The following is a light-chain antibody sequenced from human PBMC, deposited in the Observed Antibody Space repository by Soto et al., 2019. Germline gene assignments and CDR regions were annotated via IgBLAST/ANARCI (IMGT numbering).Light chain of an antibody. CDR1: SSDVGGYNY. J-gene: IGLJ1*01. Sequence: QSGLAQPASVSGSPGQAITISRTGTSSDVGGYNYVSWYQQHPGKAPKLMIYDVSNRPSGVSNRFSGSKSGNTASLTISGLQAEDEADYYCSSYTSSSTLVFGTGTKVTVL. V-gene: IGLV2-14*01. CDR2: DVS. CDR3: SSYTSSSTLV.